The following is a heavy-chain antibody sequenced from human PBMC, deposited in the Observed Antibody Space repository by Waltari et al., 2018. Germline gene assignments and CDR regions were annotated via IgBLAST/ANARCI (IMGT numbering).Heavy chain of an antibody. CDR1: LGSVTSVGYS. CDR3: ARDLKYTNGWYEMPV. CDR2: IYNTWNT. D-gene: IGHD6-13*01. V-gene: IGHV4-31*03. Sequence: QFHLQESGPGLDNPSKTLSLTCTASLGSVTSVGYSWSCFTQRPGEDLDWIGHIYNTWNTDYNPSLRSRVDISLDTSENQFSLKVNLLTAADTAVYYCARDLKYTNGWYEMPVWGQGTLVTVSS. J-gene: IGHJ4*02.